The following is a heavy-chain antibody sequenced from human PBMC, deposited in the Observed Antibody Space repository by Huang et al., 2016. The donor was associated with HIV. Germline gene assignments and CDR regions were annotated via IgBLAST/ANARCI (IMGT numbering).Heavy chain of an antibody. J-gene: IGHJ4*02. D-gene: IGHD3-9*01. V-gene: IGHV7-4-1*02. CDR3: ARYRLTGTFLDS. CDR1: GYTFTTYS. Sequence: QVQLVQSGSELRKPGASVKVSCKASGYTFTTYSLIWVRQAPEQGLEWMGESNTKTGNPTDAQGFTGRFVFSLDTTVNTAYLQISSLKTDDTAKYFCARYRLTGTFLDSWGQGTQVTVSS. CDR2: SNTKTGNP.